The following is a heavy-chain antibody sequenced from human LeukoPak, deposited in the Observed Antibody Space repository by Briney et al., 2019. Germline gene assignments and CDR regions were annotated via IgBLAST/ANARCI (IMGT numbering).Heavy chain of an antibody. V-gene: IGHV1-69*13. D-gene: IGHD6-19*01. CDR1: GYTFTSYG. CDR2: IIPIFGTA. J-gene: IGHJ4*02. CDR3: ARPRSIAVAGPDYYFDY. Sequence: ASVKVSCKASGYTFTSYGISWVRQAPGQGLEWMGGIIPIFGTANYAQKFQGRVTITADESTSTAYMELSSLRSEDTAVYYCARPRSIAVAGPDYYFDYWGQGTLVTASS.